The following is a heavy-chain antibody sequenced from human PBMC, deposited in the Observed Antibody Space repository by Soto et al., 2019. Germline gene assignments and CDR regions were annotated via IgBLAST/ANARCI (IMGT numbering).Heavy chain of an antibody. CDR3: AGGSSTNSYFFDY. D-gene: IGHD6-13*01. J-gene: IGHJ4*02. CDR1: ISVHRLS. Sequence: GGSLRLSCEASISVHRLSLNWVRQAPGKGLEWVSSISSSSAHIYYADSMKGRFTISRDNAQNSLYLQLDSLTAEDTAIYYCAGGSSTNSYFFDYWGLGTLVTVSS. V-gene: IGHV3-21*01. CDR2: ISSSSAHI.